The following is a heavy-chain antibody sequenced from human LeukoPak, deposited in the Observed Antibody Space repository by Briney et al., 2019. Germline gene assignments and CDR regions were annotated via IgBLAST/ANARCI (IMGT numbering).Heavy chain of an antibody. D-gene: IGHD6-19*01. CDR2: ISWNSGSI. Sequence: GRSLRLSCAASGFTFDDYAMHWVRQAPGKGLEWVSGISWNSGSIGYADSVKGRFTISRDNAKNSLYLQMNSLRAEDTALYYYSRVAGLKYYYYYYGMDVWGQGTTVTVSS. J-gene: IGHJ6*02. CDR1: GFTFDDYA. V-gene: IGHV3-9*01. CDR3: SRVAGLKYYYYYYGMDV.